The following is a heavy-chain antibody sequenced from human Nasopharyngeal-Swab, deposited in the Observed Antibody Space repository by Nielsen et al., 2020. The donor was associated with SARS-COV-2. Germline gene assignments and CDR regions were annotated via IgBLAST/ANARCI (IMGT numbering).Heavy chain of an antibody. D-gene: IGHD6-19*01. Sequence: GGSLRPSCAPSGFTFSRYGMNWARQLPGKGWGWLAVISYDGSNKYYADSVKGRFTISRDNSKNTLYLQMNSLRAEDTAVYYCAKDSQAWLVKSSFWFDPWGQGTLVTVSS. V-gene: IGHV3-30*18. CDR2: ISYDGSNK. CDR1: GFTFSRYG. J-gene: IGHJ5*02. CDR3: AKDSQAWLVKSSFWFDP.